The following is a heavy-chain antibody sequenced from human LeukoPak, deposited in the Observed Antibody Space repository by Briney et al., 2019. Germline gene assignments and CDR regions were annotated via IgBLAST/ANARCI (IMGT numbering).Heavy chain of an antibody. Sequence: PGGSLRLSCAASGFTFSNYGMHWVRQAPGKGLEWVAVIWYDGSNKYYADSVKGRFTISRDNSKNTLYLLMNSLRAEDTAVYYCARGSLGTIAVAGTLDYWGQGILVTVSS. CDR3: ARGSLGTIAVAGTLDY. CDR2: IWYDGSNK. J-gene: IGHJ4*02. D-gene: IGHD6-19*01. V-gene: IGHV3-33*01. CDR1: GFTFSNYG.